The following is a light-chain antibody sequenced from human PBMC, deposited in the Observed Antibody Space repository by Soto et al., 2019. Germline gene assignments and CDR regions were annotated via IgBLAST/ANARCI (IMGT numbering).Light chain of an antibody. CDR3: TSYTSGSTLYV. V-gene: IGLV2-14*01. CDR1: SGDVGAYNF. Sequence: QSALTQPASVSGSPGQSITISCTGTSGDVGAYNFVSWYQQHPGKAPKLMIYEVTNRPSGVSTRFSGSKSGNTASLTISGLQAEDEADYYCTSYTSGSTLYVFGTGTKVTVL. J-gene: IGLJ1*01. CDR2: EVT.